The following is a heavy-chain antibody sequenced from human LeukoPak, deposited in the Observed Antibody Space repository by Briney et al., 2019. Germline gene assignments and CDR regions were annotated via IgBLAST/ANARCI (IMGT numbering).Heavy chain of an antibody. V-gene: IGHV4-39*01. D-gene: IGHD4-23*01. CDR2: IYYSGST. CDR3: ARRPGEYGGNGFDY. J-gene: IGHJ4*02. Sequence: SETLSLTRTVSGGSISSSSYYWAWIRQPPGKGLEWIGSIYYSGSTHYNPSLKSRVTISVDTSKNQFSLKLSSVTAADTAVYYCARRPGEYGGNGFDYWGQGTLVTVSS. CDR1: GGSISSSSYY.